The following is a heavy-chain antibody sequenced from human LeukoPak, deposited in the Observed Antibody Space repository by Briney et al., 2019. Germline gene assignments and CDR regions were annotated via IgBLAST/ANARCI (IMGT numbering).Heavy chain of an antibody. D-gene: IGHD5-24*01. V-gene: IGHV4-34*01. CDR1: GGSFSGYY. Sequence: SETLSLTCAVYGGSFSGYYWSWIRQPPGKELEWIGEINHSGSTNYNPSLKSRVTISVDTSKNQFSLKLSSVTAADTAVYYCARGRRWFDPWGQGTLVTVSS. CDR3: ARGRRWFDP. CDR2: INHSGST. J-gene: IGHJ5*02.